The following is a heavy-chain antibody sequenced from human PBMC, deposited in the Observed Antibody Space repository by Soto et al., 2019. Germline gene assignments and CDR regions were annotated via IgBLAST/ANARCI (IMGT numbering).Heavy chain of an antibody. CDR2: ISGSGGST. V-gene: IGHV3-23*01. J-gene: IGHJ4*02. Sequence: GGSLRLSCAASGFTFSSYAMSWVRQAPGKGLEWVSAISGSGGSTYYADSVKGRFTISRDKSKNTLYLQMNSLRAEDTAVYYCAKRPWDYIWGSYLDYWGQRTLVTVSS. CDR3: AKRPWDYIWGSYLDY. D-gene: IGHD3-16*01. CDR1: GFTFSSYA.